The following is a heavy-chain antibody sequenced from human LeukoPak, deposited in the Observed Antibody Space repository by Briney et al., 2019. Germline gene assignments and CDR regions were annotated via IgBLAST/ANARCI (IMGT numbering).Heavy chain of an antibody. CDR2: IYHSGGT. J-gene: IGHJ4*02. D-gene: IGHD3-3*01. Sequence: PSETLSLTCTVSGDSVSSAGSYWNWMRQPPGKGLEWIGYIYHSGGTYYTPSLRGRVTISLDRSRNQVALNLTSVTAADTAVYYCARSRDFWSGSVFDYWGQGTLVTVSS. CDR1: GDSVSSAGSY. V-gene: IGHV4-30-2*01. CDR3: ARSRDFWSGSVFDY.